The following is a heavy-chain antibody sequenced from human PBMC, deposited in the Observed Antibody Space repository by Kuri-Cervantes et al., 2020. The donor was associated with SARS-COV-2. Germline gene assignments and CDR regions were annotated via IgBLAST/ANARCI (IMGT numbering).Heavy chain of an antibody. J-gene: IGHJ3*02. V-gene: IGHV3-20*04. CDR2: INWNGGST. Sequence: GGSLRLSCAASGFTFDDYGMSWVRQAPGKGLEWVSGINWNGGSTGYADSVKGRFTISRDNAKNSLYLQTNSLRAEDTALYYCARVEVGAHVGAFDIWGQGTMVTVSS. D-gene: IGHD1-26*01. CDR3: ARVEVGAHVGAFDI. CDR1: GFTFDDYG.